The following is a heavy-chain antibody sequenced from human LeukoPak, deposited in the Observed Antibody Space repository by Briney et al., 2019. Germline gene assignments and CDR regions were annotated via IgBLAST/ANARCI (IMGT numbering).Heavy chain of an antibody. CDR3: AKGRGAVAGLFDY. D-gene: IGHD6-19*01. Sequence: GGSLRLSCTASGFTFSTYAMSWVRQAPGKGLEWVSAISGSGGSTYYADSVKGRFTISRDNSKNTLYLQMNSLRAEDTAVYYCAKGRGAVAGLFDYWGQGTLVTVSS. CDR1: GFTFSTYA. J-gene: IGHJ4*02. V-gene: IGHV3-23*01. CDR2: ISGSGGST.